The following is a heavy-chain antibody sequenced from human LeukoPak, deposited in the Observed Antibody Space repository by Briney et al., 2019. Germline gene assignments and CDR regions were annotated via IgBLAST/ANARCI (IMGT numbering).Heavy chain of an antibody. V-gene: IGHV4-4*02. Sequence: NPSETLSLTCAVSGGSISSSHWWSWVRQPPGKGLEWIGEIYHSGSTNYNPSLKSRVTILVDKSRNQFSLKLSSVSAADTAVYYCASGLYGSGRAWAFDIWGQGTMVTVSS. CDR3: ASGLYGSGRAWAFDI. CDR1: GGSISSSHW. D-gene: IGHD3-10*01. CDR2: IYHSGST. J-gene: IGHJ3*02.